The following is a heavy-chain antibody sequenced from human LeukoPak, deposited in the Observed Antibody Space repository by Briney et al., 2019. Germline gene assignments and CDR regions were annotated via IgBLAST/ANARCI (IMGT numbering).Heavy chain of an antibody. D-gene: IGHD3-3*01. CDR2: INHSGST. V-gene: IGHV4-34*01. CDR1: GGSFSGYY. Sequence: SETLSLTCAVYGGSFSGYYWSWIRQPPGKGLEWIGEINHSGSTNYNPSLKSRVTMSVDTSKNQSSLRLSSVTDADTAVYYCARGVDFRLGYDYYYMDVWGKGTTVTVSS. CDR3: ARGVDFRLGYDYYYMDV. J-gene: IGHJ6*03.